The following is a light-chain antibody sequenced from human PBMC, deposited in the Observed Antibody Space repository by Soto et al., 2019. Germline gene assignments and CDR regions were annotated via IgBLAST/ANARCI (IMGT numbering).Light chain of an antibody. Sequence: DIQMTQSPSSLSASVGDRVTITCRSSQSISSHLNWYQQKPGKAPKLLIYGGSSLESGVPSRFSGSGSGKDFTLTISSLQPDDFATYYCQQSYTIPYIVGEGTKLEIK. CDR1: QSISSH. CDR2: GGS. J-gene: IGKJ2*01. CDR3: QQSYTIPYI. V-gene: IGKV1-39*01.